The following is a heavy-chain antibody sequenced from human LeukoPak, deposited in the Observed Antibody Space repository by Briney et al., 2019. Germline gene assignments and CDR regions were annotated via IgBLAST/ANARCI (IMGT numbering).Heavy chain of an antibody. CDR1: GFTFSTYW. Sequence: GGFVRLSCAASGFTFSTYWMSWVRQAPGKGLEWVANIKQDGSEKYYVDSVTGRFTISRDNAKNSLNLQMNSLRDEDTAVYYCVRGRGDYWGQGTLVTVSS. V-gene: IGHV3-7*01. CDR2: IKQDGSEK. J-gene: IGHJ4*02. CDR3: VRGRGDY.